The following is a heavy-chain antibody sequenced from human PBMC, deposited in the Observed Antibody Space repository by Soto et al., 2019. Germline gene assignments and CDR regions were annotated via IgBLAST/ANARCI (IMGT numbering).Heavy chain of an antibody. CDR2: ISGSGGST. V-gene: IGHV3-23*01. CDR3: AKVPMIVVVRHYFDY. CDR1: GFTFRNYE. J-gene: IGHJ4*02. Sequence: GSLRLSCAASGFTFRNYEMNWVRKAPGKGLEWVSAISGSGGSTYYADSVKGRFTISRDNSKNTLYLQMKSLRAEDTAVYNCAKVPMIVVVRHYFDYGGQGPLVTVSS. D-gene: IGHD3-22*01.